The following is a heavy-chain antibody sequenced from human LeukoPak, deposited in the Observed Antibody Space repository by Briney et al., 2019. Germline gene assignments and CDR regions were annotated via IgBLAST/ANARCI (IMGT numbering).Heavy chain of an antibody. CDR3: ARHVGGSRYYDFWSGYYTDY. D-gene: IGHD3-3*01. V-gene: IGHV4-39*01. Sequence: SETLSLTCTVSGGSISSGIYFWGWIRQPPGKGLEWIGTIYYSGSSYHNPSLKSRVTIYVDTSRNQFSLKLSSVTAADTAVYYCARHVGGSRYYDFWSGYYTDYWGQGILVTVSS. CDR2: IYYSGSS. CDR1: GGSISSGIYF. J-gene: IGHJ4*02.